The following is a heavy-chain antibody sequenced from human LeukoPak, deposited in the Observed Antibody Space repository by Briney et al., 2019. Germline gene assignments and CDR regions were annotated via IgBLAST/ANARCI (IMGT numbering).Heavy chain of an antibody. V-gene: IGHV4-4*07. CDR3: AREGYYDSSGYYEI. D-gene: IGHD3-22*01. J-gene: IGHJ3*02. Sequence: SETLSLTCTVSGGSTSSYYWSWIRQPAGKGLEWIGRIYTSGSTNYNPSLKSRVTMSVDTSKNQFSLKLSSVTAADTAVYYCAREGYYDSSGYYEIWGQGTMVTVSS. CDR2: IYTSGST. CDR1: GGSTSSYY.